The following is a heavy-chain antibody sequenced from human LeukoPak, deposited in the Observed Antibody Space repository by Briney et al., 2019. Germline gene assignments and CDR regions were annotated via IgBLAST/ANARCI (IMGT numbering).Heavy chain of an antibody. D-gene: IGHD3-9*01. CDR3: AREPIRWLFADY. J-gene: IGHJ4*02. Sequence: HPGGSLRLSCAASGFTFSSYAMPWVRQAPGKGLEWVAVISYDGSNKYYADSVKGRFTISRDNSKNTLYLQMNSLRAEDTAVYYCAREPIRWLFADYWGQGTLVTVSS. CDR1: GFTFSSYA. CDR2: ISYDGSNK. V-gene: IGHV3-30-3*01.